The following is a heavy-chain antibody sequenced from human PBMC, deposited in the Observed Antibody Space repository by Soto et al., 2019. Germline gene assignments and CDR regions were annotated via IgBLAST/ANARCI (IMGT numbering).Heavy chain of an antibody. CDR1: GYTFTSYG. Sequence: ASVKVSCKASGYTFTSYGISWVRQAPGQGLEWMGWISAYNGNTNYAQKLQGRVTMTTDTSTSTAYMELRGLRSDDTAVYYCASWRVSTVAFDDWRQGTLVTVSS. CDR2: ISAYNGNT. J-gene: IGHJ4*02. V-gene: IGHV1-18*01. D-gene: IGHD6-19*01. CDR3: ASWRVSTVAFDD.